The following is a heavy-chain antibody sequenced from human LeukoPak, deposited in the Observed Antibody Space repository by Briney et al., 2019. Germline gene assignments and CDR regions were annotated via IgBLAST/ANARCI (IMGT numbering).Heavy chain of an antibody. CDR3: AREENGSGPSGY. Sequence: GSSVKVSCNACGGTFSSYAISWVRQAPGQGLEWMGRIIPILGIANYAQKFQGRVTITADKSTSTAYMELSSLRSEDTAVYYCAREENGSGPSGYWGQGTLVTVSS. V-gene: IGHV1-69*04. J-gene: IGHJ4*02. D-gene: IGHD3-10*01. CDR2: IIPILGIA. CDR1: GGTFSSYA.